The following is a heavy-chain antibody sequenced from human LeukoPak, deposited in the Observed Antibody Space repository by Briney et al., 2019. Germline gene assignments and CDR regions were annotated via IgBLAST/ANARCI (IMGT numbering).Heavy chain of an antibody. CDR3: ARGAYSSPDAFDI. CDR2: IYTSGST. J-gene: IGHJ3*02. D-gene: IGHD6-13*01. V-gene: IGHV4-61*02. Sequence: SETLSLTCTVSGGSISSGSYYWSWIRQPAGKGLEWIGRIYTSGSTNYNPSLKSRVTISVDTSKSQFSLKLSSVTAADTAVYYCARGAYSSPDAFDIWGQGTMVTVSS. CDR1: GGSISSGSYY.